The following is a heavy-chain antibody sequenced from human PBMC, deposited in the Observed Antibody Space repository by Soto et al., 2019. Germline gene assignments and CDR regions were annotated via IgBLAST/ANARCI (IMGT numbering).Heavy chain of an antibody. J-gene: IGHJ3*02. CDR1: GGSISSGGYY. D-gene: IGHD3-10*01. Sequence: QVQLQESGPGLVKPSQTLSLTCTVSGGSISSGGYYWSWIRQHPGKGLEWIGYIYYSGSTYYNPSLKSRVIISVDTSKKQFSLKLSYVTAADTAVYYCARERGAYGSVIYYNVDAFDIWGQGTMVTVSS. CDR2: IYYSGST. V-gene: IGHV4-31*03. CDR3: ARERGAYGSVIYYNVDAFDI.